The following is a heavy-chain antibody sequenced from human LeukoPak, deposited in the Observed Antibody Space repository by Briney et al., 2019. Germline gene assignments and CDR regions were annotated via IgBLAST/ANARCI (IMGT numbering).Heavy chain of an antibody. CDR3: ARQAYDDSEGNSYYYYMDV. Sequence: GESLKISCKGSGYSFTSYWIGWVRQMPGKGLEWMGIIYPGDSDTRYSPSFQGQVTISADKSISTAYLQWSSLKASDTAMYYCARQAYDDSEGNSYYYYMDVWGKGTTVTVSS. CDR2: IYPGDSDT. J-gene: IGHJ6*03. CDR1: GYSFTSYW. V-gene: IGHV5-51*01. D-gene: IGHD3-22*01.